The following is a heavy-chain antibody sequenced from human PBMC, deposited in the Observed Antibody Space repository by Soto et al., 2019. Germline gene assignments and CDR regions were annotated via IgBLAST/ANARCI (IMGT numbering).Heavy chain of an antibody. CDR1: GGSISTSGNY. CDR2: IYSSGNP. D-gene: IGHD4-17*01. Sequence: PSETLSLTCSVSGGSISTSGNYWGWIRQPPGKGLEWFGSIYSSGNPYYNPSLKSRVTISADPSKNQFSLKVRSVTAADTAMYYCARHVDYGGNVYFDYWGQGTLVTVSS. J-gene: IGHJ4*02. V-gene: IGHV4-39*01. CDR3: ARHVDYGGNVYFDY.